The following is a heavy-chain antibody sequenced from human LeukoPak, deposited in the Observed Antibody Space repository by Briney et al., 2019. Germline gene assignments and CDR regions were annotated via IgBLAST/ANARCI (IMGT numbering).Heavy chain of an antibody. CDR1: GYTFTSYD. V-gene: IGHV1-8*01. Sequence: ASVKVSCKASGYTFTSYDINWVRQATGQALEWMGWMNPNSGNTGYAQKFQGRVTMTRNTSISTAYMELSSLRSEDTAVYYCARGVIAARPRRRRSGFDYWGQGTLVTVSS. D-gene: IGHD6-6*01. CDR3: ARGVIAARPRRRRSGFDY. CDR2: MNPNSGNT. J-gene: IGHJ4*02.